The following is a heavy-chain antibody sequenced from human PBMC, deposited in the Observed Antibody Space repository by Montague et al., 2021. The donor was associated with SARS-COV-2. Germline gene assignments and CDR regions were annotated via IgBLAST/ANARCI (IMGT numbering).Heavy chain of an antibody. V-gene: IGHV4-61*02. CDR1: GGSISSSSYY. CDR3: ARDLRYGWSHGCDY. J-gene: IGHJ4*02. CDR2: IYSSGST. D-gene: IGHD6-19*01. Sequence: TLSLTCTVSGGSISSSSYYWSWIRQPAGKGLEWIGRIYSSGSTNYNPSLKSRVTISVDTSKNQFSLKLSSVTAADTAVYYCARDLRYGWSHGCDYWGQGTLVTVSS.